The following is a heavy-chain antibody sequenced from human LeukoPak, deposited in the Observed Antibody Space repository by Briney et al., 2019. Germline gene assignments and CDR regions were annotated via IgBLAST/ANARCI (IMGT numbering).Heavy chain of an antibody. CDR1: GGSISSSNW. J-gene: IGHJ3*02. CDR3: ARDQGRGSSGYYSDDAFDI. Sequence: SGTLSLTCAVSGGSISSSNWWSWVRQPPGKGLEWIGEIHHSGSTNYNPSLKSRVTISVDKSKNQFSLKLSSVAAADTAVYYCARDQGRGSSGYYSDDAFDIWGQGTMVTVSS. V-gene: IGHV4-4*02. D-gene: IGHD3-22*01. CDR2: IHHSGST.